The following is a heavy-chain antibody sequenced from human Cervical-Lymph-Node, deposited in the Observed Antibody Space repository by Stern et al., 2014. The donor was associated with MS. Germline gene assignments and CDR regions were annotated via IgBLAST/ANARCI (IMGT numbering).Heavy chain of an antibody. Sequence: MQLVQSGAEVKKPGESLKISCKGFGYSFTSYWIGWVRQMPGKGLEWMGIIFPGDSDPRSNPSFNGQVPISADKAISTAYLQWSSLKASDTAIYYCARQYSVTTPFDYWGRGTLVAVSS. J-gene: IGHJ4*02. D-gene: IGHD4-11*01. V-gene: IGHV5-51*01. CDR3: ARQYSVTTPFDY. CDR1: GYSFTSYW. CDR2: IFPGDSDP.